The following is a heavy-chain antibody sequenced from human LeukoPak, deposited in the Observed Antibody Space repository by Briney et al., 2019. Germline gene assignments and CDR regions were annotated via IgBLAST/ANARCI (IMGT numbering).Heavy chain of an antibody. CDR2: IWYDGSNK. CDR3: ARDGCSGGSCSEN. Sequence: PGGSLRLSCAASGFTFSSYGMHWVRQAPGKGLEWVAVIWYDGSNKYYADSVKGRFTISRDNSKNTLYLQMNSLRAEDTAVYYCARDGCSGGSCSENWGQGTLVTVSS. CDR1: GFTFSSYG. V-gene: IGHV3-33*01. D-gene: IGHD2-15*01. J-gene: IGHJ4*02.